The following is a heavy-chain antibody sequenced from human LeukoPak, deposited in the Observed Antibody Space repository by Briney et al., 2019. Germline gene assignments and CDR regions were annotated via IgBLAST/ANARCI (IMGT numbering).Heavy chain of an antibody. CDR2: IRYDGSNK. Sequence: PGGSLRLSCAGSGFTFSSYGMSWVRQAPGKVLEWVAFIRYDGSNKYYADSVKGRFTISRDNSKNTLYLQMKSLRAEDTAVYYCAKGGGYEAQYYYYYLDVWGKGTTVTISS. CDR1: GFTFSSYG. V-gene: IGHV3-30*02. J-gene: IGHJ6*03. CDR3: AKGGGYEAQYYYYYLDV. D-gene: IGHD5-12*01.